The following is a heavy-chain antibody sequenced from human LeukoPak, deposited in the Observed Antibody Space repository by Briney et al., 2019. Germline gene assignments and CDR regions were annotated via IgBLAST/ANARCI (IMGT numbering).Heavy chain of an antibody. D-gene: IGHD5-12*01. Sequence: PGGSLRLSCAASGFTFNYAWMSWVRQAPGKGLEWVSVIYSGGSTYYADSVKGRFTISRDNSKNTLYLQMNSLRAEDTAVYYCARVRGYSGYEGRYYYYGMDVWGQGTTVTVSS. J-gene: IGHJ6*02. V-gene: IGHV3-53*01. CDR1: GFTFNYAW. CDR2: IYSGGST. CDR3: ARVRGYSGYEGRYYYYGMDV.